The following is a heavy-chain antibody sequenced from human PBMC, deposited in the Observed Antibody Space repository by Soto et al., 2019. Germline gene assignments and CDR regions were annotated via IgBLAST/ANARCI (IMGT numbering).Heavy chain of an antibody. J-gene: IGHJ4*02. CDR3: ATVHNTSRSFDY. Sequence: AASGFTITSSAMSWVRQAPGKGLEWVSTTGISGRTTYYADSVKGRFTVSRDDSKNTLDLQMSSLRAEDTAVYYCATVHNTSRSFDYWGQGTPVTVSS. CDR1: GFTITSSA. D-gene: IGHD1-20*01. V-gene: IGHV3-23*01. CDR2: TGISGRTT.